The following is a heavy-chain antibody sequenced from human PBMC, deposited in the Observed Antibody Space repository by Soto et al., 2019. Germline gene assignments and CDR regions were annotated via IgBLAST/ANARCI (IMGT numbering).Heavy chain of an antibody. J-gene: IGHJ3*02. D-gene: IGHD6-13*01. CDR2: ISSSSSYI. CDR1: GFTFSSYS. V-gene: IGHV3-21*01. CDR3: ARDRIIAAAADYAFDI. Sequence: GGSLRLSCAASGFTFSSYSMNWVRQAPGKGLEWVSSISSSSSYIYYADSVKGRFTISRDNAKNSLYLQMNSLKAEDTAVYYCARDRIIAAAADYAFDIWGQGTMVTVSS.